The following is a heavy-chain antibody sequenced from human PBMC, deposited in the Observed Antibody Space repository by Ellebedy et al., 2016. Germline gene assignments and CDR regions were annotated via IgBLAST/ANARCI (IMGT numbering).Heavy chain of an antibody. CDR1: GDSISSSY. CDR3: ARQRGASVSSGRLDY. J-gene: IGHJ4*02. Sequence: SETLSLTCTVSGDSISSSYWSWIRQPPGKGLEWIGYIYSSEGAFYNPSLRSRVTMSLDTSKNQFSLKLSSVTAADTAEHYCARQRGASVSSGRLDYWGQGSLVTVSS. D-gene: IGHD6-6*01. V-gene: IGHV4-59*08. CDR2: IYSSEGA.